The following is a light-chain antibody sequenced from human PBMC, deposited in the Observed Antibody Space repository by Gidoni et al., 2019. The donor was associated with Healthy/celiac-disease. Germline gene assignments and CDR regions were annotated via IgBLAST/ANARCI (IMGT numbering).Light chain of an antibody. CDR2: GKN. J-gene: IGLJ2*01. CDR3: NSRDSSGNHVV. Sequence: SSELTQDPAVSVALGQTVRITCQGDSLRSYYASWYQQKPGQAPVLVIYGKNKRPSGLPDRFSGSSSGNTASLTITGAQAEDEADYYCNSRDSSGNHVVFGGGTKLTV. CDR1: SLRSYY. V-gene: IGLV3-19*01.